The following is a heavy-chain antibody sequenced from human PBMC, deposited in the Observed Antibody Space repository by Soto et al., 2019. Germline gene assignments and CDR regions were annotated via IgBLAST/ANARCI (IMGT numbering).Heavy chain of an antibody. J-gene: IGHJ5*02. CDR3: ARHAGYSSAPRDWFDP. Sequence: QVQLQESGPGLVKPSETLSLTCSVSGGSISSDYWSWIRQPPGKGLEWIGYIYYSGSTNNNPSLKSRVTISVDTSKKQFSLRLSSVTAADTAVYYCARHAGYSSAPRDWFDPWGQGTLVTVSS. V-gene: IGHV4-59*08. CDR2: IYYSGST. D-gene: IGHD6-19*01. CDR1: GGSISSDY.